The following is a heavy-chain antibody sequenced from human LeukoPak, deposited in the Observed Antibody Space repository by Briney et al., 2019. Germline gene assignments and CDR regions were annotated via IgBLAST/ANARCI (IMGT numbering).Heavy chain of an antibody. J-gene: IGHJ4*02. CDR3: ARPYYYDSSGYDY. Sequence: PSGTLSLTCAVSGGSISSSNWWSWVRQPPGKGLEWIGEIYHSGSTNYNPSLKSRVTISVDTSKNQFSLKLSSVTAADTAVYYCARPYYYDSSGYDYWGQGTLVTVSS. CDR1: GGSISSSNW. D-gene: IGHD3-22*01. V-gene: IGHV4-4*02. CDR2: IYHSGST.